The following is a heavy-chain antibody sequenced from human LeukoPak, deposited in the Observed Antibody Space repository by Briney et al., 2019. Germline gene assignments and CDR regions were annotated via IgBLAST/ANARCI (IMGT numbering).Heavy chain of an antibody. J-gene: IGHJ4*02. CDR3: ARGRGYCSGGSCYRYFDY. Sequence: ASVKVSCKASGYTFTGYYMHWVRQAPGQGLEWMGWINPNSGNTGYAQKFQGRVTMTRNTSISTAYMELSSLRSEDTAVYYCARGRGYCSGGSCYRYFDYWGQGTLVTVSS. CDR2: INPNSGNT. D-gene: IGHD2-15*01. V-gene: IGHV1-8*02. CDR1: GYTFTGYY.